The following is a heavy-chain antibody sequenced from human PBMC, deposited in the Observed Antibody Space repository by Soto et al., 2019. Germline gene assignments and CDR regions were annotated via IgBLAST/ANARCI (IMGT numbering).Heavy chain of an antibody. Sequence: HPGGSLRLSCYVSGFTFSAYWMHWVRQVPGKGLIWVSRISDDGSTTTYADSVKDRFTISRDNAKNTLYLQMNSLRADDTGLYYCTRGPRVSSTGTGAHWGQGTLVTVSS. J-gene: IGHJ4*02. CDR1: GFTFSAYW. V-gene: IGHV3-74*01. CDR3: TRGPRVSSTGTGAH. CDR2: ISDDGSTT. D-gene: IGHD1-1*01.